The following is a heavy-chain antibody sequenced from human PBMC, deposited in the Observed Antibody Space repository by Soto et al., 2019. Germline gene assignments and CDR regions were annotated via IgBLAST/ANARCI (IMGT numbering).Heavy chain of an antibody. CDR2: IYYSGST. Sequence: LSLTCTVSGGSISSYYWSWIRQPPGKGLEWIGYIYYSGSTNYNPSLKSRVTISQDTSKNQFSLNLISVTAADTAVYYCARTSSGWTFDYWGQGTLVTVSS. J-gene: IGHJ4*02. CDR1: GGSISSYY. CDR3: ARTSSGWTFDY. D-gene: IGHD6-19*01. V-gene: IGHV4-59*01.